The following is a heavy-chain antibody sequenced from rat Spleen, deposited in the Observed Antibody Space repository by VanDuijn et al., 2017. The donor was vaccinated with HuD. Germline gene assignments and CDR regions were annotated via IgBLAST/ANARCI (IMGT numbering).Heavy chain of an antibody. J-gene: IGHJ3*01. CDR1: GFTFSNYG. D-gene: IGHD1-11*01. V-gene: IGHV5-29*01. Sequence: EVQLVESGGGLVQPGRSLKLSCAASGFTFSNYGMAWVRQAPTMGLEWVATISYDAGGTYYRDSVKGRFTISRDNAKSTLYLQMDRRRSEDTATYFCTRNNYGGNSELGWFAYWGQGTLVTVSS. CDR2: ISYDAGGT. CDR3: TRNNYGGNSELGWFAY.